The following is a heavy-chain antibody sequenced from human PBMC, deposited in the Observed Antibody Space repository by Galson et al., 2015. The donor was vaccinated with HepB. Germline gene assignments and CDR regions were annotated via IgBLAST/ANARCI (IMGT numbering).Heavy chain of an antibody. J-gene: IGHJ4*02. CDR3: ARGYNYFGSGCFWHRYYFDY. CDR1: GFTFSSFW. CDR2: VSGDGSST. Sequence: SLRLSCAASGFTFSSFWMHWVRQAPGKGLMWVSRVSGDGSSTNYAASVKGRFTISRDNAKNTPYLQMTSLRAEDTAVCYCARGYNYFGSGCFWHRYYFDYWGQGTLVPVSS. D-gene: IGHD3-10*01. V-gene: IGHV3-74*01.